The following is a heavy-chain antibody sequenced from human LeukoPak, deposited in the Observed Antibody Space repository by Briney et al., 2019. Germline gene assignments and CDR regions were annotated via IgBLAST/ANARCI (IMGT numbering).Heavy chain of an antibody. CDR1: GGSISSGDYY. V-gene: IGHV4-30-4*08. J-gene: IGHJ4*02. D-gene: IGHD2-15*01. CDR3: ARRKTWWPGYYFDY. Sequence: SETLSLTCTVSGGSISSGDYYWSWIRQPPGKGLEWIGYIYYSGSTNYNPSLKSRVTISVDTSKNQFSLKLSSVTAADTAVYYCARRKTWWPGYYFDYWGQGTLVTVSS. CDR2: IYYSGST.